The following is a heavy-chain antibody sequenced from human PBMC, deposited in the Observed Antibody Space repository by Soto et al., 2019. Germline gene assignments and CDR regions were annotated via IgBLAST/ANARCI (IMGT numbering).Heavy chain of an antibody. V-gene: IGHV2-5*02. CDR1: GFSLITGVG. CDR2: IFSDKND. Sequence: QITLKESGPSLVRPTENLTLTCTFSGFSLITGVGVGWVRQPPGKALEWLAVIFSDKNDYYRPSLQTRVTISKDTSEDQVVLTLTNMDPEDTATYFCTQSYGSGSGGCYFHYWCQGTLVTVSS. CDR3: TQSYGSGSGGCYFHY. D-gene: IGHD1-26*01. J-gene: IGHJ4*02.